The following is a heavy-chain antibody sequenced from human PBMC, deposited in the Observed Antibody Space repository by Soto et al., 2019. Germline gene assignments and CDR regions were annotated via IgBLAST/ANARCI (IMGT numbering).Heavy chain of an antibody. V-gene: IGHV3-23*01. J-gene: IGHJ6*02. Sequence: GGSLRLSCAASGFTFSSYAMSWVRQAPGKGLEWVSAISGSGGSTYYADSVKGRFTISRDNSKNTLYLQMNSLRAEDTAVYYCAKGGTMGSSWYLEYYGMDVWGQGTTVTVSS. CDR3: AKGGTMGSSWYLEYYGMDV. D-gene: IGHD6-13*01. CDR2: ISGSGGST. CDR1: GFTFSSYA.